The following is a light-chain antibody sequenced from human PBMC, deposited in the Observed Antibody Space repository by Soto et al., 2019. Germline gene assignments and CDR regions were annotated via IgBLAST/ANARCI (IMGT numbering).Light chain of an antibody. CDR1: QNIDSY. J-gene: IGKJ1*01. V-gene: IGKV1-39*01. CDR3: QHSFTTPWT. CDR2: SSS. Sequence: DIQMTQSPSSLSASVGDRVSISCRPSQNIDSYVNWYQQKPGKAPNLLIYSSSNLQSGVPSRFSGSGSGTDYTLTIISLQPEDFASYYCQHSFTTPWTFGQGTKVDIK.